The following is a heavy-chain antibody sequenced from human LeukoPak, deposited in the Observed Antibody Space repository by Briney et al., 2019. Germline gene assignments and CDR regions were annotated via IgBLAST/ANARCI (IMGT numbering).Heavy chain of an antibody. CDR3: GSRRTAMFGVIKGPIDY. D-gene: IGHD3-3*01. CDR1: GDSVSSNSAA. J-gene: IGHJ4*02. V-gene: IGHV6-1*01. Sequence: SQTLSLTCAISGDSVSSNSAAWNWIRQSPSRGLEWLGRTYYRSKWYHEYAGSVKSRMTIQADTSKNQFSLKLTSVTAADTAVYYCGSRRTAMFGVIKGPIDYWGQGTLVTVSS. CDR2: TYYRSKWYH.